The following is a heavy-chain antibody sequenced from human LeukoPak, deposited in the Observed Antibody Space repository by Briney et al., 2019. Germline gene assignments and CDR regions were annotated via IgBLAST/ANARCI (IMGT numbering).Heavy chain of an antibody. J-gene: IGHJ4*02. V-gene: IGHV4-59*01. D-gene: IGHD3-16*02. CDR1: GGSISSYY. Sequence: SETLSLTCTVSGGSISSYYWSWVRQPPGKGLEWIGYIYYSGSTNYNPSPKSRVTISVDTSKNQFSLKLSSVTAADTAVYYCARLRGYRYTLDYWGQGTLVTVSS. CDR3: ARLRGYRYTLDY. CDR2: IYYSGST.